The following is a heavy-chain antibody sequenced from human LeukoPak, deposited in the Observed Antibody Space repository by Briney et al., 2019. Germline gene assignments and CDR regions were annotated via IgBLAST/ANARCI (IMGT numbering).Heavy chain of an antibody. D-gene: IGHD2-2*01. J-gene: IGHJ6*03. CDR2: ISGSGGST. CDR3: AKGSCSSTSCYDPASATHYYYMDV. CDR1: GFTFSSYA. Sequence: GGSLRLSCAASGFTFSSYAMSWVRQAPGKGLEWVSAISGSGGSTYYADSVKGRFTISRDNSKNTLYLQMNSLRAEDTAVYYCAKGSCSSTSCYDPASATHYYYMDVWGKGTTVTVSS. V-gene: IGHV3-23*01.